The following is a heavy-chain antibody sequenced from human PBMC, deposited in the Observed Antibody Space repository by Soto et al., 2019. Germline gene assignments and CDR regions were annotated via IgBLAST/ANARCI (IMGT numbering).Heavy chain of an antibody. J-gene: IGHJ6*02. CDR3: AKDRYSIAPGGYYHYGLDV. V-gene: IGHV3-23*01. Sequence: EVQLLESGGGLVQPGGSLRLACAASGFPLSNYAMNWVRQAPGKGLKWVSGISVRGAETHYADSVKGRFIISRDNSKNVLYLQMNRLRVEDTAVYYCAKDRYSIAPGGYYHYGLDVWGRGTTVTVSS. D-gene: IGHD5-12*01. CDR1: GFPLSNYA. CDR2: ISVRGAET.